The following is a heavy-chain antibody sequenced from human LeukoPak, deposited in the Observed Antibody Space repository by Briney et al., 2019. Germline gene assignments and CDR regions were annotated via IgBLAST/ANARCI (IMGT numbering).Heavy chain of an antibody. Sequence: GGSLRLSCAASGFTYSHYGMRWVRQAPGKGLEWVAVIWSDGTEQYYADAVRGRFTISRDNSRNTLYLQMNSLRAEDTAVYYCAKDAERGFDYSNSLQYWGQGTLVTVSS. CDR3: AKDAERGFDYSNSLQY. V-gene: IGHV3-33*06. J-gene: IGHJ4*02. CDR2: IWSDGTEQ. CDR1: GFTYSHYG. D-gene: IGHD4-11*01.